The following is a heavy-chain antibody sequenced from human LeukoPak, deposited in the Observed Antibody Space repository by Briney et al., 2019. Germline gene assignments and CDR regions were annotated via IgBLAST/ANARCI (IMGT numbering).Heavy chain of an antibody. CDR1: GGSINSGDFS. D-gene: IGHD6-19*01. CDR2: IYISGNT. V-gene: IGHV4-61*02. CDR3: TRGWSAGGAFDF. Sequence: SETLSLTCTVSGGSINSGDFSWTWIRQPAGKGLQWIGRIYISGNTDYNPSLKSRLTISLDTSKNQFSLELTSVTAADTAVYYCTRGWSAGGAFDFWGQGTVVTVSS. J-gene: IGHJ3*01.